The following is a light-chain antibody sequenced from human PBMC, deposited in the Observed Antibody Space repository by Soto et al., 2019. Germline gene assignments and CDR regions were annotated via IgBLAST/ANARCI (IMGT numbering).Light chain of an antibody. V-gene: IGKV3-15*01. CDR2: AGS. Sequence: TQSPVTLSVSPGEGAALSCRASQSVGPKLAWYQQQPGRAPRLLIYAGSTRATGVPARFSGSGSETNFTLTISSVESEDFAMYHCQQYATWPLTFGNGT. CDR3: QQYATWPLT. CDR1: QSVGPK. J-gene: IGKJ1*01.